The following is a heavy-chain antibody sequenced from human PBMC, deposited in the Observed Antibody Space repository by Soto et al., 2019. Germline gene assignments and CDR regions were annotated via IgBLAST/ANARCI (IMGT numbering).Heavy chain of an antibody. CDR1: GGSISSGGYY. J-gene: IGHJ4*02. Sequence: QVQLQESGPGLVKPSQTLSLTCTVSGGSISSGGYYWSWIRQHPGKGLEWIGYIYYSGSTYYNPSLKSRVTISVDTSQNPFSLKLSSVTAADTAVYYCARGYSGYDLVDYWGQGTLVTVSS. V-gene: IGHV4-31*03. D-gene: IGHD5-12*01. CDR3: ARGYSGYDLVDY. CDR2: IYYSGST.